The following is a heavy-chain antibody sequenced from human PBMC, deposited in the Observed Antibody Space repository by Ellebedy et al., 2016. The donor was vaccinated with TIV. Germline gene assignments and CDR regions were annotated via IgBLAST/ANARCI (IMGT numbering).Heavy chain of an antibody. Sequence: GGSLRLSXGAWGFRIATFVMHWVRQAPGKGLEWVSVIYSGGSTYYADSVKGRFTISRDNSRNTLYLQMNSLRAEDTAVYYCARDLEYWGQGTMVTVSS. CDR3: ARDLEY. CDR1: GFRIATFV. J-gene: IGHJ4*02. CDR2: IYSGGST. V-gene: IGHV3-53*01. D-gene: IGHD5-24*01.